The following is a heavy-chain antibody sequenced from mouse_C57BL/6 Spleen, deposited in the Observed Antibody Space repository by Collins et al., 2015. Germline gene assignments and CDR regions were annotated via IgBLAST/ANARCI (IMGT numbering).Heavy chain of an antibody. V-gene: IGHV3-1*01. J-gene: IGHJ4*01. D-gene: IGHD1-1*01. Sequence: DVQLQESGPGMVKPSQSLSLTCTVTGYSITSGYDWHWIRHFPGNKLEWMGYISYSGSTNYNPSLKSRISITHDTSKSHFFLKLNSVTTEDTATYYCARGITTVNYAMDYWGQGTSVTVSS. CDR1: GYSITSGYD. CDR3: ARGITTVNYAMDY. CDR2: ISYSGST.